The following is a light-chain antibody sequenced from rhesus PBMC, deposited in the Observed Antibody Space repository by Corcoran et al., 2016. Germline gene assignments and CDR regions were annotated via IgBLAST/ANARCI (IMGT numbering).Light chain of an antibody. V-gene: IGKV1-43*02. Sequence: DIQMTQSPSSLSASVGDRVTITCRASQGITTYLNWYQQKPGKPPKRLIYAASSLESGVPSRFSGSGCETDFTLTISSLQPEDFATYYCLQYNSDPYSFGQGTKVEIK. CDR1: QGITTY. J-gene: IGKJ2*01. CDR3: LQYNSDPYS. CDR2: AAS.